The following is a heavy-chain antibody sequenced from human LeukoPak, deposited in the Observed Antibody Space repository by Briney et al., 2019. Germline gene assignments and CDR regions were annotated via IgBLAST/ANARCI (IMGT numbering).Heavy chain of an antibody. J-gene: IGHJ4*02. V-gene: IGHV4-39*01. CDR2: IYYSGST. CDR1: GGSISSSSYY. Sequence: SETLSLTCTVSGGSISSSSYYWGWIRQPPGKGLEWIGSIYYSGSTYYNPPLKSRVTISVHTSKHQFSLTLSSVTAADTAVYYCARLRAGYYNPYYFDYWGEGTLVTVSS. CDR3: ARLRAGYYNPYYFDY. D-gene: IGHD3-9*01.